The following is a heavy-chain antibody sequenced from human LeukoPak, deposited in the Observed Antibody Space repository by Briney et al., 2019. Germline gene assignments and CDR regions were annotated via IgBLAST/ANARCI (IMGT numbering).Heavy chain of an antibody. D-gene: IGHD3-22*01. CDR3: ARGDYYDSSGYYSDY. J-gene: IGHJ4*02. Sequence: SETLSLICTVSGGSISSYYWSWIRQPPGKGLEWIGYIYYSGSTNYNPSLKSRVTISVDTSKNQFSLKLSSVTAADTAVYYCARGDYYDSSGYYSDYWGQGTLVTVSS. V-gene: IGHV4-59*01. CDR1: GGSISSYY. CDR2: IYYSGST.